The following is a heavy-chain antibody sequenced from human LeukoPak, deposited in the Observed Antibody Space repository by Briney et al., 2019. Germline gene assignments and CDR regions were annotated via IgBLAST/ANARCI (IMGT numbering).Heavy chain of an antibody. CDR2: TYYRSKWYS. Sequence: SQTLSLTCAISGDSVSRNTAGWNWIRQSPSRGLEWLGRTYYRSKWYSDFAPSVRNRITINPDTSKNQFSLKLSSVTAADTAVYYCARGVPTAKYYYDSSGPIGFDYWGQGTLVTVSS. CDR1: GDSVSRNTAG. CDR3: ARGVPTAKYYYDSSGPIGFDY. D-gene: IGHD3-22*01. J-gene: IGHJ4*02. V-gene: IGHV6-1*01.